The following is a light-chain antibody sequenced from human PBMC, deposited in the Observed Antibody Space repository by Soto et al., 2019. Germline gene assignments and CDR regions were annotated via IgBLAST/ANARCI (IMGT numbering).Light chain of an antibody. CDR3: QTWGTGFRV. J-gene: IGLJ3*02. CDR1: SGHSSYA. V-gene: IGLV4-69*01. Sequence: QAVVTQSPSASASPGASVKLTCTLSSGHSSYAIAWHQQQPEKGPRYLMKLNSDGSHSKGDGIPDRFSGSSSGAERYLTIPSLQSEDEADYYCQTWGTGFRVFGGGTKLTVL. CDR2: LNSDGSH.